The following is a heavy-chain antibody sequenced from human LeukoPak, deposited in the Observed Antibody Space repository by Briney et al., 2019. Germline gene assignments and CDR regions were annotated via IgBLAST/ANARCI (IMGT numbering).Heavy chain of an antibody. J-gene: IGHJ4*02. Sequence: SETLSLTCTVSGYSISSGYYWGWIRQPPGKGLEWIGSIYHSGSTYYNPSLKSRVTISVDTSKNQFSLKLSSVTAADTAVYYCARGGSVWYKLRFDYWGQGTLVTVSS. CDR3: ARGGSVWYKLRFDY. V-gene: IGHV4-38-2*02. CDR1: GYSISSGYY. CDR2: IYHSGST. D-gene: IGHD6-19*01.